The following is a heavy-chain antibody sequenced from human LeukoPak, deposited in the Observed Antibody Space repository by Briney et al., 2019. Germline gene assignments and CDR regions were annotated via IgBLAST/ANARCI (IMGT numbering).Heavy chain of an antibody. CDR2: IDTDGSFT. V-gene: IGHV3-74*01. Sequence: GGSLRVSCAASGFTFSSYWMHWVRQAPGKGLVWVSRIDTDGSFTSYADSVRGRFTISRDNAKNTLYLQMSSLRAEDTAAYYCIRGTVGAPGNDYWGQGTLVT. CDR3: IRGTVGAPGNDY. J-gene: IGHJ4*02. CDR1: GFTFSSYW. D-gene: IGHD1-26*01.